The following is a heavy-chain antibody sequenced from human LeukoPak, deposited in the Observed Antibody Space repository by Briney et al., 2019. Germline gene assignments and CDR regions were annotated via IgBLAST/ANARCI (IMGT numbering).Heavy chain of an antibody. V-gene: IGHV3-33*01. J-gene: IGHJ4*02. CDR1: GFTFSNYG. D-gene: IGHD2/OR15-2a*01. Sequence: SGGSLRLSCAATGFTFSNYGIHWVRQAPGKGLEWVALIWYDGSNKFYADSVKGRFTISTDNYKNTLYLHLDNLRSEDTAVYFCARDGVATGIYFDHWGQGTLVTVSS. CDR2: IWYDGSNK. CDR3: ARDGVATGIYFDH.